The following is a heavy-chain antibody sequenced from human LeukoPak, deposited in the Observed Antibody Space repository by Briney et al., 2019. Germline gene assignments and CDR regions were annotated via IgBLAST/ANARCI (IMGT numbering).Heavy chain of an antibody. CDR3: ARGRRCSSTSCYTWWYYYYGMDV. V-gene: IGHV4-34*01. CDR1: GGSFSGYY. J-gene: IGHJ6*02. D-gene: IGHD2-2*02. CDR2: INHSGST. Sequence: PSETLSLTCAVYGGSFSGYYWSWIRQPPGKGLEWIGEINHSGSTNYNPSLKSRVTISVDTSKNQFSLKLSSVTAADTAVYYCARGRRCSSTSCYTWWYYYYGMDVWGQGTTVTVSS.